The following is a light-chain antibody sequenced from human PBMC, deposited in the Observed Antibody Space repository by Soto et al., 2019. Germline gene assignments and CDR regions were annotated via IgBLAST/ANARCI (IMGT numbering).Light chain of an antibody. CDR1: QSISSY. Sequence: DIQMTQSPSSLSASVGDRVTITCRASQSISSYLDWYQQKPGKAPKLLIYAASSLQSGVPSRFSGSGSGTDFTLTISSLQPEDFDTYYCQQSYSTPFLFTFGQGTKLEIK. J-gene: IGKJ2*01. CDR2: AAS. V-gene: IGKV1-39*01. CDR3: QQSYSTPFLFT.